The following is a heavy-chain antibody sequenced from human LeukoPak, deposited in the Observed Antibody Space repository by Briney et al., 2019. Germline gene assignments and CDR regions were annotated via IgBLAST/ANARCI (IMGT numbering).Heavy chain of an antibody. CDR1: GGSISSGGYS. Sequence: SQTLSLTCAVSGGSISSGGYSWSWIRQPPGKGLEWIGYIYHSGSTYYNPSLKSRVTISVDRSKNQFSLKLSSVTAADTAVYYCARARYSGYDRIYYFDYWGQGTLVTVSS. CDR3: ARARYSGYDRIYYFDY. CDR2: IYHSGST. J-gene: IGHJ4*02. D-gene: IGHD5-12*01. V-gene: IGHV4-30-2*01.